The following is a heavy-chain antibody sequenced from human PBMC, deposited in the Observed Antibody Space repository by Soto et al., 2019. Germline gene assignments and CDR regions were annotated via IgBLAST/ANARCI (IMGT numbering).Heavy chain of an antibody. CDR1: GGSISSSSYY. D-gene: IGHD2-21*02. Sequence: QLQLQESGPGLVKPSETLSLTCTVSGGSISSSSYYWGWIRQPPGKGLEWIGSIYYSGSTYYNPSLKSRVTISVDTSKNQFSLKLSSVTAADTAVYYCAREIQHIVVVTVLNWFDPWGQGTLVTVSS. CDR2: IYYSGST. CDR3: AREIQHIVVVTVLNWFDP. J-gene: IGHJ5*02. V-gene: IGHV4-39*01.